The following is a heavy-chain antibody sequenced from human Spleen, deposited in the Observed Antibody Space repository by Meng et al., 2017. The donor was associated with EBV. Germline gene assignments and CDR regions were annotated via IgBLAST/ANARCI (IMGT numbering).Heavy chain of an antibody. J-gene: IGHJ4*02. CDR2: ISSNSIDI. D-gene: IGHD2-8*01. Sequence: EVKLEEAGGGLVKPGEYLRLSCVASGFTLRSYGMHWVRLAPGKGLEWVSSISSNSIDIYYEDSVKGRFTISRDNAKNSLFLQMNSLRAEDTAVYYCARDRTSNRFDYWGQGTLVTVSS. CDR3: ARDRTSNRFDY. V-gene: IGHV3-21*01. CDR1: GFTLRSYG.